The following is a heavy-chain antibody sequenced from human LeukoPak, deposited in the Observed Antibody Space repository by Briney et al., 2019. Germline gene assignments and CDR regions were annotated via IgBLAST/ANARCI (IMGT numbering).Heavy chain of an antibody. CDR3: ARGGYSSSRATDY. J-gene: IGHJ4*02. CDR1: GFTFDDYA. Sequence: GGSLRLSCAASGFTFDDYAMHWVRQAPGKGLEWVSGISWNSGSIGYADSVKGRFTISRDNAKNSLYLQMNSLRAEDTAVYYCARGGYSSSRATDYWGQGTLATVSS. V-gene: IGHV3-9*01. D-gene: IGHD6-6*01. CDR2: ISWNSGSI.